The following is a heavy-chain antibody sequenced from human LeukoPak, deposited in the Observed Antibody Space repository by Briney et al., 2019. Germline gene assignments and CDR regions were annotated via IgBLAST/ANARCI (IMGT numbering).Heavy chain of an antibody. CDR3: AKRGIAAAGTYYFDY. Sequence: GGSLRLSCVASGFTFSSYWIHWVRQAPGKGLEWVSAISGSGGSTYYADSVKGRFTISRDNSKNTLYLQMNSLRAEDTAVYYCAKRGIAAAGTYYFDYWGQGTLVTVSS. D-gene: IGHD6-13*01. J-gene: IGHJ4*02. V-gene: IGHV3-23*01. CDR2: ISGSGGST. CDR1: GFTFSSYW.